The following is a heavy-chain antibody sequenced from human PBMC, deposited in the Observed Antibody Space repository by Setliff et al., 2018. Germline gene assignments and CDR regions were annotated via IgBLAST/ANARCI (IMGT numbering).Heavy chain of an antibody. CDR1: GFTFSSYG. Sequence: GGSLRLSCAASGFTFSSYGMHWVRQAPGKGLEWVAFIRYDGSNKYYADSVKGRFTISRDNSKNTLYLQMNSLRAEDTAVYYCAKGPRYDSSYYFDYWGQGTLVTVSS. V-gene: IGHV3-30*02. CDR3: AKGPRYDSSYYFDY. D-gene: IGHD6-6*01. J-gene: IGHJ4*02. CDR2: IRYDGSNK.